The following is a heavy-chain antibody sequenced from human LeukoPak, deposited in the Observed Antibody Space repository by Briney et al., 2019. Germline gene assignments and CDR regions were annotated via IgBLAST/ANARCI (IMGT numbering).Heavy chain of an antibody. CDR3: ARDREYRSSSYPLDY. CDR1: GYTLTGYY. V-gene: IGHV1-2*02. D-gene: IGHD6-6*01. CDR2: VNPSSGGT. J-gene: IGHJ4*02. Sequence: ASVKVSCKASGYTLTGYYMHWVRQAPGQGLEWMGWVNPSSGGTNFAQKFQGRVTMTRDTSISTAYMELSRLRSDDTAVYFCARDREYRSSSYPLDYWGQGTLVTVSS.